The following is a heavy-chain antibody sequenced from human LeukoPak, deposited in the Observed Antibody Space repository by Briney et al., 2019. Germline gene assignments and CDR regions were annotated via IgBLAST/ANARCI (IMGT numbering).Heavy chain of an antibody. CDR2: ISPYSGGT. Sequence: GASVKVSCKASGYTFTSYGVTWVRQAPGQGLEWMGWISPYSGGTNYAQNFEGRVTMTRDTSITTAYMELSRLTSDDTAVYYCARSSSGSSNWFGPWGQGTLVTVSS. V-gene: IGHV1-2*02. CDR1: GYTFTSYG. D-gene: IGHD3-22*01. J-gene: IGHJ5*02. CDR3: ARSSSGSSNWFGP.